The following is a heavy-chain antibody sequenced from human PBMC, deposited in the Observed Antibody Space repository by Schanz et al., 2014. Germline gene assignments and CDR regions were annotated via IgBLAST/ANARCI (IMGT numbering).Heavy chain of an antibody. J-gene: IGHJ4*02. CDR1: GFTFSSSW. Sequence: EVQLVESGGGMVQPGGSLRLSCAASGFTFSSSWMHWVRQAPGKGLVWVSRTSHDGSFTTFADSVKGRFTISRDNARNTLYLQMNSLRAEDTAVYYCTRDTDYHFDYWGQGTLVTVSS. V-gene: IGHV3-74*01. CDR3: TRDTDYHFDY. CDR2: TSHDGSFT. D-gene: IGHD4-17*01.